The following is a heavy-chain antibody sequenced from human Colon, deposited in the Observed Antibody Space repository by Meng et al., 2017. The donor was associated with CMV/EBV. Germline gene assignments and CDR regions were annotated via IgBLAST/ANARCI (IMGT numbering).Heavy chain of an antibody. CDR1: GGTCSRNA. J-gene: IGHJ5*02. CDR3: AYRHSSGSLDP. D-gene: IGHD3-10*01. Sequence: SCKASGGTCSRNAVNWVRQATGQGLEWVGRLIPVLDTANYAQKFLGRVTITADRFTNTAYMELTSLTSDDTAVYYCAYRHSSGSLDPWGQGTPVTVSS. V-gene: IGHV1-69*04. CDR2: LIPVLDTA.